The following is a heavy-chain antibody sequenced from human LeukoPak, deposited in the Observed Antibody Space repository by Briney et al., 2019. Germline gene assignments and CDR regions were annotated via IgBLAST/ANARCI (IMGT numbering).Heavy chain of an antibody. CDR1: GGSISSYY. J-gene: IGHJ4*02. CDR2: IYYSGST. D-gene: IGHD5-18*01. CDR3: ARGQLWLTY. V-gene: IGHV4-59*01. Sequence: SETLSLTCTVSGGSISSYYWSWIRQPPGKGLEWIGYIYYSGSTNYNPSLKSRVTISVDTSKNQFSLKLSSVTAADTAVYYCARGQLWLTYWGRGTLVTVSS.